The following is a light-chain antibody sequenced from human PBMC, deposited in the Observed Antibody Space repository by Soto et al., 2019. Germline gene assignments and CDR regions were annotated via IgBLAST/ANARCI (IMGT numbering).Light chain of an antibody. Sequence: QSALTQPRSVSASPGQSVTIPCSGSSSDVGGYNLVSWYQQKPGEVPKVIIYDVFKRPSGVPDRFFGSKSGNTATLTISGLQAEDEADYYCSSYTSSATLIFGGGTKLTVL. CDR3: SSYTSSATLI. V-gene: IGLV2-11*01. CDR2: DVF. CDR1: SSDVGGYNL. J-gene: IGLJ2*01.